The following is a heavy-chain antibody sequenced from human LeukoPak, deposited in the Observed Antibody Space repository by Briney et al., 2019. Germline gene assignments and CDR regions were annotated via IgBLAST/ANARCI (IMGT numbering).Heavy chain of an antibody. CDR2: IYYSGST. CDR3: ARDLILGAGSRRGLNHWFDP. Sequence: PSETLSLTCTVSGGSISSSSYYWGWTRQPPGKGLEWIGTIYYSGSTYYNPSLKSRVTISVDTSKNQFSLKLSSVTAADTAVYYCARDLILGAGSRRGLNHWFDPWGQGTLVTVSS. V-gene: IGHV4-39*02. J-gene: IGHJ5*02. CDR1: GGSISSSSYY. D-gene: IGHD3-10*01.